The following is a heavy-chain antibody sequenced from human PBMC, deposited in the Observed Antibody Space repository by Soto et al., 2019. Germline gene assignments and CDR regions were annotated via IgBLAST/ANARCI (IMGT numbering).Heavy chain of an antibody. CDR2: IIPILGIA. J-gene: IGHJ6*02. Sequence: QVQLVQSGAEVKKPGSSVKVSCKASGGTFSSYTISWVRQAPGQGLEWMGRIIPILGIANYAQKFQGRVTITADKXRSXAXRELSSLRSEDTAVYYCARKSASMVRGVTIYYGMDVWGQGTTVTVSS. CDR3: ARKSASMVRGVTIYYGMDV. CDR1: GGTFSSYT. V-gene: IGHV1-69*02. D-gene: IGHD3-10*01.